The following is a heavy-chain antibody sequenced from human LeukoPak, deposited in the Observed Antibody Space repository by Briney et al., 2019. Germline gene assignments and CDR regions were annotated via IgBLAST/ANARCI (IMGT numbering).Heavy chain of an antibody. CDR3: TRATYYDILTGYGLFDY. J-gene: IGHJ4*02. CDR2: TYYRSKWYN. D-gene: IGHD3-9*01. Sequence: SQTLSLTCAISGDSVSSNSAAWNWIRQSPSRGLEWLGRTYYRSKWYNDYAVSVKSRITISPDTSKNQFSLQLNFVTPEDTAVYYCTRATYYDILTGYGLFDYWGQGTLVTVSS. V-gene: IGHV6-1*01. CDR1: GDSVSSNSAA.